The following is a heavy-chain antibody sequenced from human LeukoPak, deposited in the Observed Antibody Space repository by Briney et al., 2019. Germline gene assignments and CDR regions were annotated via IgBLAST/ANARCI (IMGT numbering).Heavy chain of an antibody. V-gene: IGHV3-23*01. CDR1: GFTFSSYA. CDR3: AKSRGESRGASNY. J-gene: IGHJ4*02. Sequence: GGSLRLSCAASGFTFSSYAMNWVRQAPGKGLEWVSFISGSGDTTYYADSVKGRFTTSRDSSKNTLYLQMNSLRAEDTAVYYCAKSRGESRGASNYWGQGTLVTVSS. D-gene: IGHD1-26*01. CDR2: ISGSGDTT.